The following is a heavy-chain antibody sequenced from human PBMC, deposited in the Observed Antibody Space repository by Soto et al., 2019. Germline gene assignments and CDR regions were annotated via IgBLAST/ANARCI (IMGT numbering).Heavy chain of an antibody. Sequence: QVQLVESGGGVVQPGRSLRLSCAASGFTFSSYGMHWVRQAPGKGLEWVAVISYDGSNKYYADSVKGRFTISRDNSKNTLYLQMNSLRAEDTAVYYCAKEIEGDSSGYYYVFYYYGMDGWGQGTTVTVSS. V-gene: IGHV3-30*18. D-gene: IGHD3-22*01. J-gene: IGHJ6*02. CDR2: ISYDGSNK. CDR3: AKEIEGDSSGYYYVFYYYGMDG. CDR1: GFTFSSYG.